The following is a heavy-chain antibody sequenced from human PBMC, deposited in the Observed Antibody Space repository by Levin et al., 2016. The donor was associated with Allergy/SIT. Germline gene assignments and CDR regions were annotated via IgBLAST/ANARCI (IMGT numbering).Heavy chain of an antibody. CDR2: MTDSGGNT. CDR1: GFSFGNHA. Sequence: GGSLRLSCAASGFSFGNHAMNWVRQAPVRGLEWVSGMTDSGGNTYYAESVKGRFTISRDNSKNTLYLQMNSLRAEDTAVYYCASTSQSNWNYGGYWGQGTLVTVSS. D-gene: IGHD1-7*01. V-gene: IGHV3-23*01. CDR3: ASTSQSNWNYGGY. J-gene: IGHJ4*02.